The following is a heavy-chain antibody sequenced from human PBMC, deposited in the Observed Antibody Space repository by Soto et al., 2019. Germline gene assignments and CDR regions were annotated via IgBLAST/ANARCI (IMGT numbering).Heavy chain of an antibody. J-gene: IGHJ6*02. CDR3: ARRYYYYGMDV. CDR2: IYYSGST. Sequence: LETLSLTCTVPRGSISSSSYYWGWIRQPPGKGLEWIGSIYYSGSTYYNPSLKSRVTISVDTSKNQFSLKLSSVTAADTAVYYCARRYYYYGMDVWGQGTTVTVSS. CDR1: RGSISSSSYY. V-gene: IGHV4-39*01.